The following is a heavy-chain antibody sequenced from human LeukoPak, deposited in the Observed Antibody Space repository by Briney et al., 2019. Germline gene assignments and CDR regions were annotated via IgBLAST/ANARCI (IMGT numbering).Heavy chain of an antibody. CDR2: IKQDGSEK. J-gene: IGHJ4*02. CDR1: GFTFSSYW. Sequence: PGGSLRLSCAASGFTFSSYWMSWVRQAPGKGLEWVANIKQDGSEKYYVDSVKGRFTISRDNAKNSLYLQMNSLRAEDTAVYYCARDRGSSWYGEYYFDYWGQGTLVTVSS. CDR3: ARDRGSSWYGEYYFDY. V-gene: IGHV3-7*01. D-gene: IGHD6-13*01.